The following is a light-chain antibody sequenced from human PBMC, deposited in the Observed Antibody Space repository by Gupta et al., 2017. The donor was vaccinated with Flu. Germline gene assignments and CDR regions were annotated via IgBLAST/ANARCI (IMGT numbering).Light chain of an antibody. J-gene: IGLJ1*01. V-gene: IGLV2-14*01. Sequence: SSDVGGYNYVSWYQQHPGKAPKLLIFEVSNRPSGVSARFSGSKSGNTASLTISGLHPDDEADYYCSSYTSVTTTRVFGTGTEVTVL. CDR1: SSDVGGYNY. CDR3: SSYTSVTTTRV. CDR2: EVS.